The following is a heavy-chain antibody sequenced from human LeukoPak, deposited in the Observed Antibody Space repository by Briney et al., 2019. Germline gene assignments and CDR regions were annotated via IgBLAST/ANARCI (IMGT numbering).Heavy chain of an antibody. D-gene: IGHD4-17*01. CDR3: ARGANCGDYGLDAFDV. CDR2: INYSGST. J-gene: IGHJ3*01. CDR1: GGSMSSYY. V-gene: IGHV4-59*01. Sequence: SETLSLTCTVSGGSMSSYYWSWIRQPPGEGLEWIGYINYSGSTTYNPSLRSRVTMSVDTSKNQFSLKLTSVTAADTAVYHCARGANCGDYGLDAFDVWGQGTMVTVSS.